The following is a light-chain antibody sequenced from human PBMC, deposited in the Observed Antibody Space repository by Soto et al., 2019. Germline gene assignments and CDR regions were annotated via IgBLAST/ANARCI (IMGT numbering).Light chain of an antibody. Sequence: QSALTQPASVSGSPGQSITISCTGASSDIGAFPYVSWYQKYPGKAPKLIISDVSIRPSGVSPRFSASKSGNTASLTVSGRQAEDEADYYCATYTTSGTQVFGGGTKLTVL. CDR1: SSDIGAFPY. CDR2: DVS. V-gene: IGLV2-14*01. CDR3: ATYTTSGTQV. J-gene: IGLJ2*01.